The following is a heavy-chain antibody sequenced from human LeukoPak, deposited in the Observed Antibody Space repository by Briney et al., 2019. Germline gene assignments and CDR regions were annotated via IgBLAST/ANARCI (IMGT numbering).Heavy chain of an antibody. Sequence: GGSLRLSCAASGFTFSTYSMNWVRQAPGKGLEWVADIGSNSAIFYADSVKGRFTISRDNAKNSLSLQMNSLSDDDTAVYYCAREGYYGAFDIWGQGKMVTVSS. CDR2: IGSNSAI. V-gene: IGHV3-48*02. D-gene: IGHD3-10*01. CDR1: GFTFSTYS. CDR3: AREGYYGAFDI. J-gene: IGHJ3*02.